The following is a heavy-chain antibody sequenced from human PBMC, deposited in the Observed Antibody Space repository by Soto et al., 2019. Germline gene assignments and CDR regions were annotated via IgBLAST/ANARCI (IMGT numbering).Heavy chain of an antibody. D-gene: IGHD2-15*01. CDR2: IIPIFGTA. V-gene: IGHV1-69*13. J-gene: IGHJ5*02. CDR1: GGTFSSYA. Sequence: SVKVSCKASGGTFSSYAISWVRQAPGQGLEWMGGIIPIFGTANYAQKFQGRVTITADEYTSTAYMELSSLRYEDTAVYYCARNIYCSGGSRSHSRYNWLDPRGPGTMVAVYS. CDR3: ARNIYCSGGSRSHSRYNWLDP.